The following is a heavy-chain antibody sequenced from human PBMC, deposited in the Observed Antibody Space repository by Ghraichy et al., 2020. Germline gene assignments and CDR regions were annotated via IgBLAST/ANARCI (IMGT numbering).Heavy chain of an antibody. V-gene: IGHV3-21*01. J-gene: IGHJ4*02. Sequence: GGSLRLSCAASGFTFSSYSMNWVRQAPGKGLEWVSSISSSSYIYYADSVKGRFTISRDNAKNSLYLQMNSLRAEDTAVYYCARDPPEAYCGGDCSVDYWGQGTLVTVSS. CDR1: GFTFSSYS. CDR3: ARDPPEAYCGGDCSVDY. CDR2: ISSSSYI. D-gene: IGHD2-21*02.